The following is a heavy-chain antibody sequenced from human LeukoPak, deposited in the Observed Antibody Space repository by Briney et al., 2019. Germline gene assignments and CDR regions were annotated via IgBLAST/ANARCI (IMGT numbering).Heavy chain of an antibody. CDR1: GGTFSTYT. Sequence: ASVKVSCKPSGGTFSTYTISWVRQAPGQGLEWMGNIIPVFGTAKYAQKFQGRVTLTTDESKTTAYLNLSSLRSDDTAVYYCARDQSIAATGAFDIWGQGTMVTVSS. J-gene: IGHJ3*02. CDR2: IIPVFGTA. D-gene: IGHD6-13*01. CDR3: ARDQSIAATGAFDI. V-gene: IGHV1-69*05.